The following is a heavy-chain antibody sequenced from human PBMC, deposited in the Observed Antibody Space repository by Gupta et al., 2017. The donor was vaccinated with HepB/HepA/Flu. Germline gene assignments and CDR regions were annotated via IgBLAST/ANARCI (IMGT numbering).Heavy chain of an antibody. CDR3: ARDGRVAARYCSSTSCLTGEFFDI. CDR2: ISSSSSYI. CDR1: TFSSYS. Sequence: TFSSYSMNWVRQAPGKGLEWVSSISSSSSYIYYADSVKGRFTISRDNAKNSLYLQMNSLRAEDTAVYYCARDGRVAARYCSSTSCLTGEFFDIWGQGTMVTVSS. J-gene: IGHJ3*02. D-gene: IGHD2-2*01. V-gene: IGHV3-21*01.